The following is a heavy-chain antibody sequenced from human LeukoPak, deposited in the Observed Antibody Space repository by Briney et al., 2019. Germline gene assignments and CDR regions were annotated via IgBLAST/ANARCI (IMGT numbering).Heavy chain of an antibody. J-gene: IGHJ3*02. Sequence: GASVKVSCKASGYTFTGYYMHWVRQAPGQGLEWIGGINPDSGGTNYAQKFQGGVSMTRDTSISTAYMELSRLRSDDTAVYYCARDGLGGSGAFDIWGQGTMVTVSS. CDR3: ARDGLGGSGAFDI. CDR1: GYTFTGYY. CDR2: INPDSGGT. D-gene: IGHD3-16*01. V-gene: IGHV1-2*02.